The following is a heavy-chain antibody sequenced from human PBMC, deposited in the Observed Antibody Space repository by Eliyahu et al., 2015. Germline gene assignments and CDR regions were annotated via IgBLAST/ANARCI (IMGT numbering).Heavy chain of an antibody. V-gene: IGHV1-3*01. J-gene: IGHJ6*02. D-gene: IGHD2-8*02. CDR3: ARDLWEDIVLVPGGMDV. Sequence: KFQGRVTITRDTSASTAYMELSSLRSEDTAVYYCARDLWEDIVLVPGGMDVWGQGTTVTVSS.